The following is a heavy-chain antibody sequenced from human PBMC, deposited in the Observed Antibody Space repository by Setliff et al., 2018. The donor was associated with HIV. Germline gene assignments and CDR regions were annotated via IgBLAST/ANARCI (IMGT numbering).Heavy chain of an antibody. CDR3: ARDRTIGMSEHWWFDP. J-gene: IGHJ5*02. D-gene: IGHD1-1*01. CDR2: MYYTGST. Sequence: PSETLSLTCTVSGGSTDSGSYYWAWIRQPPGKGLEWIGSMYYTGSTNYNPSLKSRVTMSIDMSKNQVSLKLSSVTAADTAIYYCARDRTIGMSEHWWFDPWGQGTQVTVSS. V-gene: IGHV4-39*07. CDR1: GGSTDSGSYY.